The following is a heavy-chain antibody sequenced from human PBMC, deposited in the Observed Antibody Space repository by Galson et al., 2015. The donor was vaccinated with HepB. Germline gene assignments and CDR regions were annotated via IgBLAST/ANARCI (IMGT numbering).Heavy chain of an antibody. CDR3: AHSTTLGAVVGAFDI. Sequence: PALVKPTQTLTLTCTFSGFSLSTSGVGVGWIRQPPGKALEWLALIYWDDDKRYSPSLKSRLTITKDTSNNQVVLTMTNMDPVDTAIYYCAHSTTLGAVVGAFDIWGQGTMVTVSS. J-gene: IGHJ3*02. CDR1: GFSLSTSGVG. D-gene: IGHD2-21*01. V-gene: IGHV2-5*02. CDR2: IYWDDDK.